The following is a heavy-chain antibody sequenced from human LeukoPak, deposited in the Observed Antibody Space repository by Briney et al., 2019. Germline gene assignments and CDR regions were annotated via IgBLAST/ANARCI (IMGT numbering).Heavy chain of an antibody. D-gene: IGHD6-13*01. Sequence: ASVKVSCKASGYTFTSYGISWVRPAPGQGLEWMGWISAYNGNTNYAQKLQGRVTMTTDTSTSTAYMELRSLRSDDTAVYYCARDREQQLVQSWNDRDLDYWGQGTLVTVSS. CDR2: ISAYNGNT. CDR1: GYTFTSYG. J-gene: IGHJ4*02. CDR3: ARDREQQLVQSWNDRDLDY. V-gene: IGHV1-18*01.